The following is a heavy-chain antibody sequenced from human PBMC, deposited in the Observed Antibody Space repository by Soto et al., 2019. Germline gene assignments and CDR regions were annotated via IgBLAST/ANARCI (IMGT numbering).Heavy chain of an antibody. CDR1: GGSFSGYY. D-gene: IGHD2-15*01. V-gene: IGHV4-34*01. Sequence: PSETLSLTCAVYGGSFSGYYWSWIRQPPGKGLEWIGEINHSGSTNYNPSLKSRVTISVDTSKNQFSLKLSSVTAADTAVYYCARGRYCSGGSCYVGYGMDVWGQGTTVTVSS. CDR2: INHSGST. CDR3: ARGRYCSGGSCYVGYGMDV. J-gene: IGHJ6*02.